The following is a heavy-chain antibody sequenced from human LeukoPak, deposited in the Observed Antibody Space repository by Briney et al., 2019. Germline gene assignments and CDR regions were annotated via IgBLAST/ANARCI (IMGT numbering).Heavy chain of an antibody. J-gene: IGHJ4*02. Sequence: PGGSLRLSCAASGFTFSRYGMHWVRQASGKGLEWVALISYDGSNKYYADSVKGRFTISRDNSKNTLYLQMNSLRPEDTAVYYCAKGVPYDSGSYPVDYWGQGTLVTVSS. CDR2: ISYDGSNK. D-gene: IGHD3-10*01. CDR1: GFTFSRYG. CDR3: AKGVPYDSGSYPVDY. V-gene: IGHV3-30*18.